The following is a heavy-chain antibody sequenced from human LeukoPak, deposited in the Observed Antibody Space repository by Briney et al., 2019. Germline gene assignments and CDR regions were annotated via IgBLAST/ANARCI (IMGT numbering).Heavy chain of an antibody. V-gene: IGHV3-21*01. CDR3: ARDRWGFSYDRDAFDI. J-gene: IGHJ3*02. D-gene: IGHD5-18*01. Sequence: GGSLRLSCAAPGFTFSSYAMSWVRQAPGKGLEWVSSISSSSSYIYYADSVKGRFTISRDNAKNSLYLQMNSLRAEDTAVYYCARDRWGFSYDRDAFDIWGQGTMVTVSS. CDR2: ISSSSSYI. CDR1: GFTFSSYA.